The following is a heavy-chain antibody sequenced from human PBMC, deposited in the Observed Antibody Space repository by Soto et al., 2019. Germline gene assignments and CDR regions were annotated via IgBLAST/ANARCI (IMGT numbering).Heavy chain of an antibody. V-gene: IGHV4-59*08. Sequence: SETLSLTCTVSGGSISSFYWSWIRQPPGKGLEWIGYIYYSGSTNYNPSLKSRITISVDTSKNQFSLKLSSLTAADTAVYYCARHDPDIAVVPAAVYDYWGQGTLVTVSS. CDR1: GGSISSFY. CDR3: ARHDPDIAVVPAAVYDY. D-gene: IGHD2-2*01. J-gene: IGHJ4*02. CDR2: IYYSGST.